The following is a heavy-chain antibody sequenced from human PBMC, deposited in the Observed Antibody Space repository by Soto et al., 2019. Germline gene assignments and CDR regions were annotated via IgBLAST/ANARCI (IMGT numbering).Heavy chain of an antibody. V-gene: IGHV1-58*01. Sequence: ASVKVSCKASGFTFTSSAVQWVRQARGQRLEWIGWIVVGSGNTNYAQKFQERVTITRDMSTSTAYMELSSLRSEDTAVYYCAADTGPSYYDFWSGYYVFDYWGQGTLVTVS. CDR2: IVVGSGNT. CDR1: GFTFTSSA. CDR3: AADTGPSYYDFWSGYYVFDY. D-gene: IGHD3-3*01. J-gene: IGHJ4*02.